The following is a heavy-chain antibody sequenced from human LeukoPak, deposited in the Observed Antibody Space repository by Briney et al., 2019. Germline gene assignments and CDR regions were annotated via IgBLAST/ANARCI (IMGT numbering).Heavy chain of an antibody. D-gene: IGHD1-1*01. V-gene: IGHV3-7*01. Sequence: GGSLRLSCAASGFTFSSYGMSWVRQAPGKGLEWVANIKHDGSEKYYVDSVKGRFTISRDNAKNSLYLQMNSLRAEDTAVYYCATPANWNYYFDYWGQGTLVTVSS. CDR1: GFTFSSYG. CDR3: ATPANWNYYFDY. J-gene: IGHJ4*02. CDR2: IKHDGSEK.